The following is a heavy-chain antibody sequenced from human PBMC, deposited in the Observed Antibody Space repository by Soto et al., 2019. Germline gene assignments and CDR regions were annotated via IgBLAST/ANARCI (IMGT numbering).Heavy chain of an antibody. CDR1: GDSIRSGIYY. Sequence: SETLSLTCTVSGDSIRSGIYYWGWIRQPPGKGLEWIGSAYYSGMTHYGPSLRGRVTISVDTSKNQFSLRLSSVSAADTATYYCARLPAEGVIAGGAMDVGGQGTTVTGSS. CDR2: AYYSGMT. V-gene: IGHV4-39*01. J-gene: IGHJ6*02. CDR3: ARLPAEGVIAGGAMDV. D-gene: IGHD2-8*01.